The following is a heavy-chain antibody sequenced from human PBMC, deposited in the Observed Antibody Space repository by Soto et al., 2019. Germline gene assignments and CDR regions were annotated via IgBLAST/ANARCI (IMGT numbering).Heavy chain of an antibody. D-gene: IGHD2-2*02. J-gene: IGHJ4*02. CDR3: ARGLVYPYRLDY. CDR1: GGSFSGYY. CDR2: INHSGST. Sequence: PSETLSLTCAVYGGSFSGYYWSWIRQPPGKGLEWIGEINHSGSTNYNPSLKSRVTISVDASKNQFSLKLSSVTAADTAVYYCARGLVYPYRLDYWGQGTLVTVSS. V-gene: IGHV4-34*01.